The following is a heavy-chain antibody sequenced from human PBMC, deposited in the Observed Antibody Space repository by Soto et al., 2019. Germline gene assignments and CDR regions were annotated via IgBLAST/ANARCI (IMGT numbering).Heavy chain of an antibody. D-gene: IGHD6-6*01. CDR1: NETLTTYG. CDR3: ATDSSSSGYYYGMDV. CDR2: VSGYSGHS. J-gene: IGHJ6*02. V-gene: IGHV1-18*01. Sequence: QVHLVQSGAEVKKPGASVKVSCKASNETLTTYGISWVRQAPGQGLEWMGWVSGYSGHSSSAQEFQDRVIMTTDTSTNTAYMELRSLTSDDSAVYFCATDSSSSGYYYGMDVWGQGTTVTASS.